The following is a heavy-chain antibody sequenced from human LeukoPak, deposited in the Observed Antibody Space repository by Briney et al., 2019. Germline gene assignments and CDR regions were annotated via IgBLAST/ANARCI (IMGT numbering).Heavy chain of an antibody. V-gene: IGHV3-30*18. Sequence: PGGSLRLSCAASGSTFSSYGVHWVRQAPGKGLEWVAVISYDGSNKYYADSVKGRFTISRDNSKSTLYLQMNSLRAEDTAVYYCAKGRGSRYYFDYWGQGTLVTVSS. CDR1: GSTFSSYG. CDR2: ISYDGSNK. CDR3: AKGRGSRYYFDY. J-gene: IGHJ4*02.